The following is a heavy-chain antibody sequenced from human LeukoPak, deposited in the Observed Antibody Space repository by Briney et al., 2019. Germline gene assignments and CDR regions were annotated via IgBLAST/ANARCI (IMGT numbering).Heavy chain of an antibody. J-gene: IGHJ4*02. CDR3: ARGRIDLLRNYFDS. D-gene: IGHD2-15*01. Sequence: GGSLRLSCAASGFVVSSNYMSWVRQAPGKGPEWVSVIYSGGTTYYADSVKGRFTISRDNSKNTLYLQMNSLRDDDTAVYYCARGRIDLLRNYFDSWGPGTLVAVSS. V-gene: IGHV3-53*01. CDR1: GFVVSSNY. CDR2: IYSGGTT.